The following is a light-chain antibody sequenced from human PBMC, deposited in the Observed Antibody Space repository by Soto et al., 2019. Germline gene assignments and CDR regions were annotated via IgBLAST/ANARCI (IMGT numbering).Light chain of an antibody. CDR2: EVS. Sequence: QSALTQPASVSGSPGQSITISCTGTNSDVGGYNYVSWYQQHPGKAPELMIYEVSHRPSGVSNRFSGSKSDNTASLTISGLQAEDEADYYCSSYTSSSTRLFGTGTKVTVL. CDR1: NSDVGGYNY. J-gene: IGLJ1*01. V-gene: IGLV2-14*01. CDR3: SSYTSSSTRL.